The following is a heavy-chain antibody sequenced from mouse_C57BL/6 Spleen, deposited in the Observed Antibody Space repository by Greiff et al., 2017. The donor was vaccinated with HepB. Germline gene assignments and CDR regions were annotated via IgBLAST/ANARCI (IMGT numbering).Heavy chain of an antibody. CDR2: ISDGGSYT. J-gene: IGHJ1*03. V-gene: IGHV5-4*01. Sequence: EVQGVESGGGLVKPGGSLKISCAASGFTFSSYAMSWVRQTPEKRLEWVATISDGGSYTYYPDNVKGLFTISRDNAKNNLYLQMSHLKSEDTAMYYCARDNLGRKGYFDVWGTGTTVTVSS. D-gene: IGHD4-1*01. CDR3: ARDNLGRKGYFDV. CDR1: GFTFSSYA.